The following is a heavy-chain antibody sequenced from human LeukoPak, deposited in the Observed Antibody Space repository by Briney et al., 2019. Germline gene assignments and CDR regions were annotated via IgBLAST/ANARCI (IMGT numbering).Heavy chain of an antibody. J-gene: IGHJ4*02. CDR2: INHRGST. D-gene: IGHD6-19*01. Sequence: SETLSLTCVVNGGSFSGNYWRWIPQPPGKGLEWIGEINHRGSTNYNPSLKSRVTISVDTSKNQFSLKLSSVTAADTAVYYCVTGQWLVPVSYWGQGTLVTVSS. V-gene: IGHV4-34*01. CDR1: GGSFSGNY. CDR3: VTGQWLVPVSY.